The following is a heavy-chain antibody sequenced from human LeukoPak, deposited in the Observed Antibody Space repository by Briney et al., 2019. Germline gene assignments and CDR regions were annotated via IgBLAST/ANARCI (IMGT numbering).Heavy chain of an antibody. J-gene: IGHJ4*02. CDR3: AKGFDPDGY. CDR1: GFTFSDYY. CDR2: ISPSRAST. D-gene: IGHD3-9*01. V-gene: IGHV3-23*01. Sequence: GGSLRLSCAASGFTFSDYYMSWVRQAPGKGLEWVSAISPSRASTYYADSVKGRFTISRDDSKNMLYLQLNSLRAEDTAVYYCAKGFDPDGYWGQGTLVTVSS.